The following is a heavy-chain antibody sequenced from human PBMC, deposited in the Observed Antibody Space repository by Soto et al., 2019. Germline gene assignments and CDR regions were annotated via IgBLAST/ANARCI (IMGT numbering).Heavy chain of an antibody. Sequence: QVQLVESGGGLVKPGGSLRLSCVASGFTFSDYYMSWFRQAPGKGLEWVSYISSGGSVIYSADSMKGRFTISRDNAKNSLYLQLNSLRAEDTAVYYCAREPRDDYMISGGFDYWGQGTLVTVSS. J-gene: IGHJ4*02. D-gene: IGHD4-4*01. CDR2: ISSGGSVI. V-gene: IGHV3-11*01. CDR1: GFTFSDYY. CDR3: AREPRDDYMISGGFDY.